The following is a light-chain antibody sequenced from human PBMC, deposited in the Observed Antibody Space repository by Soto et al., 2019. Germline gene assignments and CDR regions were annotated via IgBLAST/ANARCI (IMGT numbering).Light chain of an antibody. CDR1: QSISSS. CDR2: GAS. V-gene: IGKV3-15*01. Sequence: EIVMTQSPATLSVSPGESATLSCRASQSISSSKLAWYQQNPGQAPRLLMYGASNRATGIPARFSGSGSETDFTLTITSLEPEDFAVYYCQQRNNWPPITFGQGTKV. J-gene: IGKJ1*01. CDR3: QQRNNWPPIT.